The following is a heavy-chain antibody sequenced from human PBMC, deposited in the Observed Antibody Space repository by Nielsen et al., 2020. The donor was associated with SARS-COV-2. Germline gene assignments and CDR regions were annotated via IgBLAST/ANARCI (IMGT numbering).Heavy chain of an antibody. CDR1: GGSISTVNYH. CDR2: ISYSGST. V-gene: IGHV4-30-4*01. D-gene: IGHD3-10*01. CDR3: ARAWPLYGSGNFGRTAFDV. J-gene: IGHJ3*01. Sequence: SETLSLTCTVSGGSISTVNYHWSWIRQPPGKGLEWLGDISYSGSTYYNPSLTSRIMISADQSRNHFSLRLTSGTAADTAVYYCARAWPLYGSGNFGRTAFDVWGQGAVVTVSS.